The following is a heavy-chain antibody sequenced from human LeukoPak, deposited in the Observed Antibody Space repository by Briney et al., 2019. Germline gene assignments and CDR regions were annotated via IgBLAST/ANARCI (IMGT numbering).Heavy chain of an antibody. Sequence: ASETLSLTCTVSGGSISSYYWSWIRQPPGKGLEWIGYIYYSGSTNYNPSLKSRVTISVDTSKNQFSLKLSSVTAAGTAVYYCARTKLKLAAAALYYFDYWGQGTLVTVSS. V-gene: IGHV4-59*08. J-gene: IGHJ4*02. CDR1: GGSISSYY. CDR3: ARTKLKLAAAALYYFDY. D-gene: IGHD6-13*01. CDR2: IYYSGST.